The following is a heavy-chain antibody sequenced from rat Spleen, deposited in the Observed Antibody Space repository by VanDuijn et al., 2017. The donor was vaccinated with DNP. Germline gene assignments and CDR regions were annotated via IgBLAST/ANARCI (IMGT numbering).Heavy chain of an antibody. Sequence: EVQLVESGGGLVQPGRSLKLSCAASGFTFSNYDMAWVRQAPTKGLEWVASISPSGGSTYYRDSVKGRFTVSRDNAKSTLYLQMDSLRSEDTATYYCARETYYVMDAWGQGASVTVSS. V-gene: IGHV5-25*01. D-gene: IGHD4-2*01. CDR3: ARETYYVMDA. J-gene: IGHJ4*01. CDR1: GFTFSNYD. CDR2: ISPSGGST.